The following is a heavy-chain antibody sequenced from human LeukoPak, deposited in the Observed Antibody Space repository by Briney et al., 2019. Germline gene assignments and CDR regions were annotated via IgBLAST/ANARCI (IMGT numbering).Heavy chain of an antibody. CDR2: IYTSGST. Sequence: DPSETLSLTCTVSGGSISSGSYYWSWIRQPAGKGLEWIGRIYTSGSTNYNPSLKSRVTISVDTSKNQFSLKLSSVTAADTAVYYCATMTTGDYYYYYMDVWGKGTTVTVSS. CDR3: ATMTTGDYYYYYMDV. D-gene: IGHD4-11*01. CDR1: GGSISSGSYY. J-gene: IGHJ6*03. V-gene: IGHV4-61*02.